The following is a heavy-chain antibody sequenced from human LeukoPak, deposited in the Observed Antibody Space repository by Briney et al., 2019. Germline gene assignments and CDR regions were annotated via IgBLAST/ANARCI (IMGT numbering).Heavy chain of an antibody. V-gene: IGHV3-11*01. Sequence: GGSLRLSCAASGFTFNDYYMSWIRQAPGKGLEWLSYINIGGTNTHYADSVKGRFTISRDNAQKSLYLEMNNLRAEDTAVYYCATDGAGFDTWGQGVLVTVSS. J-gene: IGHJ5*02. CDR3: ATDGAGFDT. CDR2: INIGGTNT. CDR1: GFTFNDYY.